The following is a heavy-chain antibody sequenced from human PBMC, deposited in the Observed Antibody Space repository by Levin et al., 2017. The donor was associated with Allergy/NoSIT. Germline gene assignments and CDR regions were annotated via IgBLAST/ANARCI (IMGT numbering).Heavy chain of an antibody. CDR3: AGGFGGDDGSVEY. D-gene: IGHD3-10*01. Sequence: GESLKISCAASGFTFSGYAMNWVRQAPGKGLEWVSSLNSGGDKTYYADSVRGRFTISRDNSRNTLYLEMNYLRAEDTAIYYCAGGFGGDDGSVEYWGQGTLVTVSS. CDR2: LNSGGDKT. J-gene: IGHJ4*02. V-gene: IGHV3-23*01. CDR1: GFTFSGYA.